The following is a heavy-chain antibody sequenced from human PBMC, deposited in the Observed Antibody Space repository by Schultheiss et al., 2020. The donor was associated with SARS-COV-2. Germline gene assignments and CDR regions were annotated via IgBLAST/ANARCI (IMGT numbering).Heavy chain of an antibody. CDR2: MNPNSGNT. J-gene: IGHJ6*02. V-gene: IGHV1-8*02. CDR3: ARSPRGDFWSGYYTLSYYYYGMDV. D-gene: IGHD3-3*01. CDR1: GYTFTSYG. Sequence: ASVKVSCKASGYTFTSYGISWVRQAPGQGLEWMGWMNPNSGNTGYAQKFQGRVTMTRNTSISTAYMELSSLRSEDTAVYYCARSPRGDFWSGYYTLSYYYYGMDVWGQGTTVTVAS.